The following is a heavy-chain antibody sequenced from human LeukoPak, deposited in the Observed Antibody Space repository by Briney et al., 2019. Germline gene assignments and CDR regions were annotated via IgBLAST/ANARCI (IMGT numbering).Heavy chain of an antibody. CDR1: GYSISRGYY. Sequence: SETLSLTCTVSGYSISRGYYWGWIRQPPGKGLEWIGSIYHSGSTYYNPSLKSRVTISVDTSKNQFSLKLSSVTAADTAVYYCARVGYGDGEYYFDYWGQGTLVTVSS. CDR3: ARVGYGDGEYYFDY. D-gene: IGHD4-17*01. CDR2: IYHSGST. V-gene: IGHV4-38-2*02. J-gene: IGHJ4*02.